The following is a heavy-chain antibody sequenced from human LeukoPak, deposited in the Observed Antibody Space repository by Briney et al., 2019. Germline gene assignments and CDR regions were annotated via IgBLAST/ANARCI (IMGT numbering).Heavy chain of an antibody. CDR2: IRSKAYGGTT. V-gene: IGHV3-49*04. J-gene: IGHJ4*02. CDR1: GFTSGDYA. Sequence: GRSLRLSCTASGFTSGDYAMSWVRQAPGKGLEWVGFIRSKAYGGTTEYAASVKGRFTISRDDSKSIAYLQMNSLKTEDTAVYYCTRESPGIAAAALFDYWGQGTLVTVSS. D-gene: IGHD6-13*01. CDR3: TRESPGIAAAALFDY.